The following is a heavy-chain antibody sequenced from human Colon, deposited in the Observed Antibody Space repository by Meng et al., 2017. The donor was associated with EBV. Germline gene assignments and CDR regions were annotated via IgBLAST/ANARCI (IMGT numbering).Heavy chain of an antibody. CDR2: ISHSGTT. D-gene: IGHD3-10*01. CDR3: ARDYYASGFVFDL. V-gene: IGHV4-4*02. CDR1: GGSIDSDNW. Sequence: QESGPGLGKPSGSLSLTCAVSGGSIDSDNWWNWVRQTPGKGLEWIGEISHSGTTNYNPSLKSRVTISIDKSKNQFSLKLTSVTAADTAVYYCARDYYASGFVFDLWGQGTLVTVSS. J-gene: IGHJ5*02.